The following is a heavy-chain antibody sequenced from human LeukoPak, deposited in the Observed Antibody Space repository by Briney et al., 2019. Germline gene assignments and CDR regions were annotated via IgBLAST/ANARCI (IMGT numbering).Heavy chain of an antibody. CDR3: ARGYDSCGSRFDP. Sequence: PSETLSLTCAVFGGSFSGYYWSWIRQPPGQGLEWIGEIHHSGTTKYNPSLKSRVTISINTSKNQFSLRLASVTAADTAVYYCARGYDSCGSRFDPWGQGTLVTVSS. D-gene: IGHD3-22*01. CDR2: IHHSGTT. V-gene: IGHV4-34*01. CDR1: GGSFSGYY. J-gene: IGHJ5*02.